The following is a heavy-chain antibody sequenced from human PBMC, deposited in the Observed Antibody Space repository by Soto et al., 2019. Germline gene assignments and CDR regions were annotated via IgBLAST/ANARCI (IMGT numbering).Heavy chain of an antibody. CDR3: AKRGPGTYFDY. D-gene: IGHD6-13*01. V-gene: IGHV3-23*01. CDR1: GFTFSSYA. Sequence: PGGSLSLSCAGSGFTFSSYAMRWVRQAPGKGLEWVSAISGSGDSTYYTDSVKGRFTISRDNSKNTLYLQMNSLRAEDTAVYYCAKRGPGTYFDYWGQGTLVTVS. J-gene: IGHJ4*02. CDR2: ISGSGDST.